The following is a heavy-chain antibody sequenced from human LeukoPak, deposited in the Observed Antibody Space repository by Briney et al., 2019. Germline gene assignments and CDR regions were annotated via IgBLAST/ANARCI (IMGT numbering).Heavy chain of an antibody. CDR3: AREGEVIPYYHYGMDV. CDR2: IIPILGIA. D-gene: IGHD3-16*02. CDR1: GGTFSSYT. Sequence: ASVTVSCKASGGTFSSYTISWVRQAPGQGLEWMGRIIPILGIANYAQKFQGRVTITADKSTSTAYMELSSLRSEDTAVYYCAREGEVIPYYHYGMDVWGQGTTVTVSS. V-gene: IGHV1-69*04. J-gene: IGHJ6*02.